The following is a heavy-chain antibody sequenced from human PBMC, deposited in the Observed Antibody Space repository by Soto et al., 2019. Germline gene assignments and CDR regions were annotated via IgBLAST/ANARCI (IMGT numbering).Heavy chain of an antibody. CDR1: GFTFSSYA. D-gene: IGHD6-13*01. Sequence: GGSLRLSCAASGFTFSSYAMSWVRQAPGKGLEWVSGISGSGGSAYYADSVKGRFTISRDNSKNTLYLQMNSLRAEDTAVYYCARDRLKGYSSSWYKDYWGQGTLVTVSS. V-gene: IGHV3-23*01. CDR2: ISGSGGSA. CDR3: ARDRLKGYSSSWYKDY. J-gene: IGHJ4*02.